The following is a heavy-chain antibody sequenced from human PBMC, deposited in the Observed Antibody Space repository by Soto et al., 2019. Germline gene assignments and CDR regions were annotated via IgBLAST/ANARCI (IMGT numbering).Heavy chain of an antibody. D-gene: IGHD2-15*01. CDR3: ASSYCSGGSCYGSYFDY. J-gene: IGHJ4*02. CDR1: GFTVSSNY. Sequence: GGSLRLSCAASGFTVSSNYMSWVRQAPGKGLEWVSVIYSGGSTYYADSVKGRFTISRDNSKNTLYLQMNSLRAEDTAVYYCASSYCSGGSCYGSYFDYWGQGTLVTVSS. V-gene: IGHV3-53*01. CDR2: IYSGGST.